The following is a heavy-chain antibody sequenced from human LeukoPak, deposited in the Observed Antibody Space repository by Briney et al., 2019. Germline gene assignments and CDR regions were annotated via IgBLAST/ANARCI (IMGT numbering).Heavy chain of an antibody. CDR1: GGSISSYY. Sequence: PSETLSLTCTVSGGSISSYYWSWIRQPPGKGLEWIGFIYYSGSTNYNPSLKSRVTISVDTSKNQFSLKLSSVTAADTAVYYCARVVYYYGSGSYSSRAFDYWGQGTLVTVSS. V-gene: IGHV4-59*01. CDR3: ARVVYYYGSGSYSSRAFDY. J-gene: IGHJ4*02. CDR2: IYYSGST. D-gene: IGHD3-10*01.